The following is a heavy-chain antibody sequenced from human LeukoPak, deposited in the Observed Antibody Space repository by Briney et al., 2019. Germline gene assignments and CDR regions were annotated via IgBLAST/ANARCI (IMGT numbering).Heavy chain of an antibody. CDR2: IYYSGST. CDR3: ARDFHDSSGYYFYY. J-gene: IGHJ4*02. D-gene: IGHD3-22*01. CDR1: GGSISSYY. Sequence: PSETLSLTCTVSGGSISSYYWSWIRQPPGKGLEWIGYIYYSGSTYYDPSLKSRVTISVDTSKNQFSLKLSSVTAADTAVYYCARDFHDSSGYYFYYWGQGTLVTVSS. V-gene: IGHV4-59*12.